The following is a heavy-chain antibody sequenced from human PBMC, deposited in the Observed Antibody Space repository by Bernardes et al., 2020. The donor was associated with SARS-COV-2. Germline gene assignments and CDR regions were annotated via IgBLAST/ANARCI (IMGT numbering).Heavy chain of an antibody. J-gene: IGHJ4*02. CDR3: AKFLAGSSPHRTGAVTYFDS. D-gene: IGHD1-26*01. CDR1: GFTFSSYA. Sequence: GGSLRLSCAASGFTFSSYAVSWVRQAPGEGLEWVSAISCSVGTTFYTDSVKGRFTISRDNSKNTLYLQMKSLRADDTAVYYCAKFLAGSSPHRTGAVTYFDSWGQGTLVTVSS. CDR2: ISCSVGTT. V-gene: IGHV3-23*01.